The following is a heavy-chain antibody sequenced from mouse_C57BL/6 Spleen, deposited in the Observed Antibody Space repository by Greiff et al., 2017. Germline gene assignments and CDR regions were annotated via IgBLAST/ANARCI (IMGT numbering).Heavy chain of an antibody. CDR2: IYPGSGST. J-gene: IGHJ4*01. Sequence: QVQLQQPGAELVKPGASVKMSCKASGYTFTSYWITWVKQRPGQGLEWIGDIYPGSGSTNYNEKFKSKATLTVDTSSSTAYMQLGSLTSEDSAVYYCARYYYYGSSRYYYAMDYWGQGTSVTVSS. CDR3: ARYYYYGSSRYYYAMDY. D-gene: IGHD1-1*01. CDR1: GYTFTSYW. V-gene: IGHV1-55*01.